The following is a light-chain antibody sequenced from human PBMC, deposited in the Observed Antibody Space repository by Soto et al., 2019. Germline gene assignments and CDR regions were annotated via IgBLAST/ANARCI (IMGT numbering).Light chain of an antibody. Sequence: DIVMTQSPDSLAVSLGETATINCKSSQSLLYFSNKLDYLTWYQQKPGQPPRLLIYWASTRESGVPDRFSGSGSGTDFTLTITSLQAEDVAVYYCQQYYTTPFTFGPGTKVEIK. V-gene: IGKV4-1*01. CDR2: WAS. CDR1: QSLLYFSNKLDY. J-gene: IGKJ3*01. CDR3: QQYYTTPFT.